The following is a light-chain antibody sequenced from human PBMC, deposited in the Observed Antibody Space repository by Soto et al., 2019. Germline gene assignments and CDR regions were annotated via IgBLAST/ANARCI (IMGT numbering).Light chain of an antibody. CDR3: QQYNSLWT. J-gene: IGKJ1*01. V-gene: IGKV1-5*01. Sequence: ESHITQSASALSESVGDRVTITCRASQSISGRLAWYQQKPGKAPRLLIYDASYLERGVPSRFSGSGSGTDFTLTISDLQPDDLGTYYCQQYNSLWTFGPGTKVDIK. CDR2: DAS. CDR1: QSISGR.